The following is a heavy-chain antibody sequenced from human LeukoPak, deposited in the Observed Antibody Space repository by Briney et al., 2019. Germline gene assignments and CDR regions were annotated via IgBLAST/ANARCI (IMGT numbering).Heavy chain of an antibody. V-gene: IGHV1-8*01. CDR2: MNPNSGNT. J-gene: IGHJ3*02. CDR3: ARSGATRDGYSYAFDI. D-gene: IGHD5-24*01. Sequence: GASVKVSCKASGYTFTSYDINWVRQATGQGLEWMGWMNPNSGNTGYALKFQGRVTMTRNTPISTAYMELSSLRSEDTAVYYCARSGATRDGYSYAFDIWGQGTMVTVSS. CDR1: GYTFTSYD.